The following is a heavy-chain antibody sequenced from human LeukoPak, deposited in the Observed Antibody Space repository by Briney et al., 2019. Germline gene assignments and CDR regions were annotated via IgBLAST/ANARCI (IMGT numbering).Heavy chain of an antibody. V-gene: IGHV3-48*04. D-gene: IGHD3-16*02. Sequence: GGSLRLSCAASGFTFSSYSMNWVRQAPGKGLEWVSYISSSSSTIYYADSVKGRFTISRDNAKNSLYLQMNSLRAEDTAVYYSARELSSFFYMDVWGKGTTVTVSS. J-gene: IGHJ6*03. CDR3: ARELSSFFYMDV. CDR1: GFTFSSYS. CDR2: ISSSSSTI.